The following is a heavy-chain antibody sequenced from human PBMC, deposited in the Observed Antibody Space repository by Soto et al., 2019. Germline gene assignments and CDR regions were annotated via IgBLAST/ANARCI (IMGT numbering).Heavy chain of an antibody. CDR3: GATTSYDYVWGSYRYWGDAFDL. V-gene: IGHV3-30*03. CDR1: GFIFSTYG. CDR2: ISFDGINK. Sequence: QVQLVESGGGVVQPGRSLRLSCAASGFIFSTYGMHWVRQAPGKGLEWVAVISFDGINKYSADSVKGRFSISRDNSKNTLYLQMNSLRADDTAAYYCGATTSYDYVWGSYRYWGDAFDLWGQGTMVSVSS. D-gene: IGHD3-16*02. J-gene: IGHJ3*01.